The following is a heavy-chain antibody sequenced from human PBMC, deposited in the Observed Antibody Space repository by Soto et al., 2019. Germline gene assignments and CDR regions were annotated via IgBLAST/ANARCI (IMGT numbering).Heavy chain of an antibody. V-gene: IGHV4-39*01. CDR2: IYYSGAT. D-gene: IGHD3-16*01. Sequence: QLQLPESGPGLVKPSETLSLTCTVSGDSISGNSYYWGWIRQTPAKGLEWIGTIYYSGATFYNPSLKSRVTISIDTSKNHFSLNLTSVTDADTAIYYCARQGAFGGQWSLVTVTS. J-gene: IGHJ1*01. CDR3: ARQGAF. CDR1: GDSISGNSYY.